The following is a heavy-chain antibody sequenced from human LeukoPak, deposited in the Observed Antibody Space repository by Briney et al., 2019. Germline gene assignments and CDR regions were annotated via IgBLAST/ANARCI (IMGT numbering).Heavy chain of an antibody. CDR1: GGTFSSYA. D-gene: IGHD2-2*01. CDR3: ARGKGYLPYFDY. V-gene: IGHV1-69*01. Sequence: ASVKVSCKASGGTFSSYAISWVRQAPGQGLEWMGGIIPIFGTANYAQKFQGRVTITADESTSTAYMELSSLRSDDTAVYYCARGKGYLPYFDYWGQGTLVTVSS. CDR2: IIPIFGTA. J-gene: IGHJ4*02.